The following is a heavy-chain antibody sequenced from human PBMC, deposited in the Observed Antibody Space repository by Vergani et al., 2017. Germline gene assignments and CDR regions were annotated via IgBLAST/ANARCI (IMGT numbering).Heavy chain of an antibody. CDR2: ISGRSSYV. V-gene: IGHV3-21*02. CDR3: ARDFNWACDY. J-gene: IGHJ4*02. Sequence: EVQVVQSGGGLVKPGGSLRLSCETSGFIFSDYNLNWVRQAPGSGLEWVASISGRSSYVNYAVSVKGRFTISRDNAKNTVFLQMNILGPEDTALYYCARDFNWACDYWGPGIQVTVSS. D-gene: IGHD3-16*01. CDR1: GFIFSDYN.